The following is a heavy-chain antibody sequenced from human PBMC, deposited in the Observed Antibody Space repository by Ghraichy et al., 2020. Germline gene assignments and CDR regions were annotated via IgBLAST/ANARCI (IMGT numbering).Heavy chain of an antibody. CDR2: IYYSGST. Sequence: SETLSLTCTVSGGSISSSRYYWGGMRQPPGKGREGIGRIYYSGSTYYNPALKSRVTISVDTSKNQFSLKLSSVTAADTAVYYCASHQKSIAARHFDYWGQGTLVTV. CDR1: GGSISSSRYY. J-gene: IGHJ4*02. D-gene: IGHD6-6*01. V-gene: IGHV4-39*01. CDR3: ASHQKSIAARHFDY.